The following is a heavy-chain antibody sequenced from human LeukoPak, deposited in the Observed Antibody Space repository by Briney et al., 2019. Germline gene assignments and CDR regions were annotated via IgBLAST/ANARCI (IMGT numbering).Heavy chain of an antibody. Sequence: SETLSLTCTVSGGSISSYYWSWIRQPPGKGLEWIGYIYYSGSANYNPSLKSRVTVSVDTSRNQFSLKLNSVTAADTAVYYCARVSDYWSQGTLVTVSS. CDR2: IYYSGSA. CDR3: ARVSDY. V-gene: IGHV4-59*12. J-gene: IGHJ4*02. CDR1: GGSISSYY.